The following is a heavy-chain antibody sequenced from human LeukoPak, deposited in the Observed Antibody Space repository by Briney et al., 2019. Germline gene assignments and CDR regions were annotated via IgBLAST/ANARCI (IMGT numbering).Heavy chain of an antibody. V-gene: IGHV3-11*06. D-gene: IGHD3-10*01. CDR2: ISSSSSYT. J-gene: IGHJ4*02. CDR1: GFTFSDYY. Sequence: PGGSLRLSCAASGFTFSDYYMSWIRQAPGKGLEWVSYISSSSSYTNYADSVKGRFTISRDNAKNSLYLQMDSLRAEDTAVYYCARAQMTFEELFPPDYWGQGTLVTVSS. CDR3: ARAQMTFEELFPPDY.